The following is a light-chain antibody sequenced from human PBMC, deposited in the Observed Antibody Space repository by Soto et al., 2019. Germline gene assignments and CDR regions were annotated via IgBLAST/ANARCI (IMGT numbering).Light chain of an antibody. J-gene: IGLJ3*02. Sequence: QSVLTQPPSASGTPRQRVTISCSGSSSNIGSNTVNWYQQVPGTAPKLLIYRKNQRPSGVPDRFSGSKSGTSASLAISGLQSEDEADYYCAAWDDSLNGRVFGGGTKLTVL. CDR3: AAWDDSLNGRV. CDR1: SSNIGSNT. CDR2: RKN. V-gene: IGLV1-44*01.